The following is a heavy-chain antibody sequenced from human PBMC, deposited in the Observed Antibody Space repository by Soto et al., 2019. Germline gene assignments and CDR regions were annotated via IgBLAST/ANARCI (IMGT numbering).Heavy chain of an antibody. D-gene: IGHD3-16*02. Sequence: LRLSCSASGFTFSTYAMHWVRQAPGRGLQYVSSISSNGGSTYYPDSVKGRFTISRDNSKNTLYLQMSSLRAEDTAVYYCVKDRWIDYWGQGTLVTVSS. J-gene: IGHJ4*02. CDR2: ISSNGGST. V-gene: IGHV3-64D*06. CDR1: GFTFSTYA. CDR3: VKDRWIDY.